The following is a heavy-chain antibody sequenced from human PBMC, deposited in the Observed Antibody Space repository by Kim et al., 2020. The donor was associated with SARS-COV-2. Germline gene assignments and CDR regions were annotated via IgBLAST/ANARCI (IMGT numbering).Heavy chain of an antibody. Sequence: SVKVSCKASGGTFSSYAISWVRQAPGQGLEWMGGIIPIFGTANYAQKFQGRVTITADESTSTAYMELSSLRSEDTAVYYCARSPLPPYYYDSSGYYTAFEYWGQGTLVTVSS. J-gene: IGHJ4*02. CDR3: ARSPLPPYYYDSSGYYTAFEY. CDR1: GGTFSSYA. V-gene: IGHV1-69*13. D-gene: IGHD3-22*01. CDR2: IIPIFGTA.